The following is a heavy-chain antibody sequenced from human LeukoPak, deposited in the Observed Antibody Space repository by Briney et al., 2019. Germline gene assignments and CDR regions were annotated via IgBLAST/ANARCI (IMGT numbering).Heavy chain of an antibody. Sequence: GASVKVSCKASGYTFIGYYMHWVRQAPGQGLEWMGWINPNSGVTNYAQKFQGRVTMTRDTSITTAYMELSRLRSDDTAVYYCARVPYYYNKDYFDCWGQGTLVTVSS. D-gene: IGHD3-22*01. CDR3: ARVPYYYNKDYFDC. V-gene: IGHV1-2*02. J-gene: IGHJ4*02. CDR2: INPNSGVT. CDR1: GYTFIGYY.